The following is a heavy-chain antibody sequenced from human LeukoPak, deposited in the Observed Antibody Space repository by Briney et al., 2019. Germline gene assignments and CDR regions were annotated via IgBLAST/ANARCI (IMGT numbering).Heavy chain of an antibody. J-gene: IGHJ3*02. D-gene: IGHD1-1*01. V-gene: IGHV4-59*11. Sequence: PSETLSLTCTVSGGSISTHYWTWIRQPPGKGLEWIGYISYIGSPNYSPSLKSRVTISIDTSKNQFSLRLTSVTAADTALYYCAGDQLALNALDIWGQGTLVTVSS. CDR1: GGSISTHY. CDR3: AGDQLALNALDI. CDR2: ISYIGSP.